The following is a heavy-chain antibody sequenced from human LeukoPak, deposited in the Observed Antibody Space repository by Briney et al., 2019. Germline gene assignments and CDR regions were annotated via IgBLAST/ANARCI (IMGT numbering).Heavy chain of an antibody. J-gene: IGHJ6*03. D-gene: IGHD1-26*01. CDR2: MNPNSGNT. Sequence: GASVKVSCKASGYTFTSYDINWVRQATGQGLEWMEWMNPNSGNTGYAQKFQGRVTMTRNTSISTAYMELSSLRSEDTAVYYCARGLLGRNYYYYYYMDVWGKGTTVTVSS. CDR1: GYTFTSYD. CDR3: ARGLLGRNYYYYYYMDV. V-gene: IGHV1-8*01.